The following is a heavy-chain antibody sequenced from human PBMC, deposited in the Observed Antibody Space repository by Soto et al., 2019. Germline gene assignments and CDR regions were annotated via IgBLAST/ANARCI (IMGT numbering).Heavy chain of an antibody. CDR3: ARGIFGSGTANDY. Sequence: EVQLVESGGGLVQPGGSLRLSCAASGFTFSGSWMHWVRQAPGEGLIWVSRINDDGSATSYADFVKGRFNISRDNAKDTLFLQMTGLRAEDTAVYYCARGIFGSGTANDYWGQGTLVTVSS. D-gene: IGHD3-10*01. J-gene: IGHJ4*02. V-gene: IGHV3-74*01. CDR1: GFTFSGSW. CDR2: INDDGSAT.